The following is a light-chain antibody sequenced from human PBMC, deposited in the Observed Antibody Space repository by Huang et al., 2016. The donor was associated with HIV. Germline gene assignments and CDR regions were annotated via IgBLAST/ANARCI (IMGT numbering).Light chain of an antibody. CDR1: QDINNF. J-gene: IGKJ3*01. Sequence: IRMTQSPSSLSASTGDRVTITCRANQDINNFLAWYQQRPWSVPKLLIYAASTLQSGVPSMFSGNGSVTDFTLTIGCLHSEDVATYYCQQYDIHPLTFGPGTRVDIK. CDR2: AAS. V-gene: IGKV1-8*01. CDR3: QQYDIHPLT.